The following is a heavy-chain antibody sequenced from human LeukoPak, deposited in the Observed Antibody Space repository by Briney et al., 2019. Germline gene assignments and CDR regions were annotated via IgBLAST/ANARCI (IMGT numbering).Heavy chain of an antibody. V-gene: IGHV4-59*01. J-gene: IGHJ4*02. CDR1: GGSISSYY. D-gene: IGHD1-1*01. Sequence: SETLSLTCTVSGGSISSYYWSWIRQPPGKGLEWIGYIYYSGSTNYSPSLKSRVTISVDTSKNQFSLKLSSVTAADTAVHYCTRVVWSYYDYWGQGTLVTVSS. CDR2: IYYSGST. CDR3: TRVVWSYYDY.